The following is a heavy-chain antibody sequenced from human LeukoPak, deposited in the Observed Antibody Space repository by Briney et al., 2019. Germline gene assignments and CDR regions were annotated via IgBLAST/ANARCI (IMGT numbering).Heavy chain of an antibody. CDR2: IIPIFGTA. D-gene: IGHD3-22*01. CDR3: ARHRSSGYYYFDY. Sequence: ASVKVSCKASGGTFSSYAISWVRQAPGQGLEWMGGIIPIFGTANYAQKFQGRVTITTDESASTAYMELSSLRSEDTAVYYCARHRSSGYYYFDYWGQGTLVTVSS. CDR1: GGTFSSYA. J-gene: IGHJ4*02. V-gene: IGHV1-69*05.